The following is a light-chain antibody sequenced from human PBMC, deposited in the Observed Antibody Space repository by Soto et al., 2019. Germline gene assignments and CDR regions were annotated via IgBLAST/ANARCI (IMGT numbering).Light chain of an antibody. J-gene: IGLJ2*01. CDR2: DDS. CDR3: QVWDTTSEHWV. Sequence: SYGLTQPPSVSVAPGQTAKITCGGNNIGDKSVHWYQQRPGQAPVLVVHDDSDRPSGIPERFTGSNSGNTATLTISGVEAADEADYYCQVWDTTSEHWVFGGGTQLTVL. V-gene: IGLV3-21*02. CDR1: NIGDKS.